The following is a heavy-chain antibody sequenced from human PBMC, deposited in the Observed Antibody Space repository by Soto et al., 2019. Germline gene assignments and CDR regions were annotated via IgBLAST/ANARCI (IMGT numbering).Heavy chain of an antibody. V-gene: IGHV4-39*01. CDR1: GGSISSSSYY. Sequence: SETLSLTCTVSGGSISSSSYYWGWIRQPPGKGLEWIGSIYYSGSTYYNPSLKSRVTISVDTSKNQFSLKLSSVTAADTAVYYCARHIAARPEYYYYYMDVWGKGTTVTVSS. CDR3: ARHIAARPEYYYYYMDV. D-gene: IGHD6-6*01. J-gene: IGHJ6*03. CDR2: IYYSGST.